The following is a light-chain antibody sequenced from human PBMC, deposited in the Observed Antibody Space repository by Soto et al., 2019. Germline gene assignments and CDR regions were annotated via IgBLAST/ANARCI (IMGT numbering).Light chain of an antibody. CDR1: QTISSG. CDR2: KAS. J-gene: IGKJ1*01. CDR3: QQYNSYSRWT. V-gene: IGKV1-5*03. Sequence: DIQMTQSPSTLSGSVGDRVTITCRASQTISSGLAWYQQKPGKAPKLLIYKASTLKSGVPSRFSGSGSGTEFTLTISSLQPDDFATYYCQQYNSYSRWTFGQGTKVDI.